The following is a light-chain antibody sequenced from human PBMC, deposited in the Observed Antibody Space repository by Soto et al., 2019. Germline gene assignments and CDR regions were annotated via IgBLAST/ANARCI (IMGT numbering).Light chain of an antibody. CDR2: GAS. V-gene: IGKV3-15*01. CDR3: QQYNNWRT. Sequence: ELVMTQSPATLSVSPGERATLSCRASQSVSSNLAWYQQKPSQAPRLLIYGASTRATGLPARFSGSGSGTEFTLTISSMQSEDFAVYDCQQYNNWRTFGQGTKVEI. CDR1: QSVSSN. J-gene: IGKJ1*01.